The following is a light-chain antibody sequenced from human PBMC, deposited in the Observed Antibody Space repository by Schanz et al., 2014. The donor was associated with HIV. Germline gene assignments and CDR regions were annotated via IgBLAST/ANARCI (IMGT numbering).Light chain of an antibody. CDR2: EVS. CDR3: AAWDDSLNGPVV. J-gene: IGLJ2*01. Sequence: QSALTQPASVSGSPGQSITISCTGTSSDVGGYNYVSWYQQHPGKAPKLMIYEVSERPSGVPDRFSGSKSGNTASLAISGLQSEDEADYYCAAWDDSLNGPVVFGGGTKLTVL. CDR1: SSDVGGYNY. V-gene: IGLV2-14*01.